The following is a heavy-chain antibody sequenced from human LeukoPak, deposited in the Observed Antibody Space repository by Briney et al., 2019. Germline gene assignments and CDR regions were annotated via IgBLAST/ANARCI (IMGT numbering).Heavy chain of an antibody. CDR3: ARNLGTAGVYYGMDV. Sequence: ASVKVSCKASGYIFTSYGLSWVRQAPGQGLEWMGWISAYNDNTNYAQKVQGRVTMTTETSTRTAYMELGSLISDDTAVYYCARNLGTAGVYYGMDVWGQGTTVTVSS. CDR1: GYIFTSYG. V-gene: IGHV1-18*01. D-gene: IGHD6-13*01. CDR2: ISAYNDNT. J-gene: IGHJ6*02.